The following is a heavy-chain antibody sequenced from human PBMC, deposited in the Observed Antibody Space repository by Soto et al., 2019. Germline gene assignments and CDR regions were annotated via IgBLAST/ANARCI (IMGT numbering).Heavy chain of an antibody. CDR2: MNPGSGDT. V-gene: IGHV1-8*02. D-gene: IGHD5-18*01. CDR1: GYTSTNND. J-gene: IGHJ5*02. CDR3: ARMESFGSLNWFDP. Sequence: GASVKVSCKASGYTSTNNDVSWVRQATGQGLEWMGWMNPGSGDTGYAQKLQGRVTMTRDISIATAYMELNSLTSEDTAIYYCARMESFGSLNWFDPWGQGTLVTVSS.